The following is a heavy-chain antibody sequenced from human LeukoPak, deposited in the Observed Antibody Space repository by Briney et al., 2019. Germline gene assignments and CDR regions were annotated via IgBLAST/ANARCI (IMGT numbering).Heavy chain of an antibody. V-gene: IGHV4-61*08. CDR2: IYYIGST. CDR3: ARSTSGWYFDAFDI. J-gene: IGHJ3*02. Sequence: SQTLSLTCTVSGGSISSGDYNWSWIRQPPGKGLEWIGYIYYIGSTNYNPSLKSRVIISIDASKNQFSLRLSSVTAADTAIYYCARSTSGWYFDAFDIWGQGTMVTVSS. CDR1: GGSISSGDYN. D-gene: IGHD6-19*01.